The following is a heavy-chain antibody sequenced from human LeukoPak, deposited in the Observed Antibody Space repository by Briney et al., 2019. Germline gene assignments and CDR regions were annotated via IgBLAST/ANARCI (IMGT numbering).Heavy chain of an antibody. CDR2: IYYSGRT. D-gene: IGHD2-15*01. Sequence: SETLSLTCTVSGGSISSSSYYWGWIRQPPGKGLEWIGNIYYSGRTYYNPSLKSRVAISVDTSKNQFSLKLTSVTAADAAVYYCASTYCSGGSCYGAFDIWGQGTIVTVSS. V-gene: IGHV4-39*01. CDR3: ASTYCSGGSCYGAFDI. CDR1: GGSISSSSYY. J-gene: IGHJ3*02.